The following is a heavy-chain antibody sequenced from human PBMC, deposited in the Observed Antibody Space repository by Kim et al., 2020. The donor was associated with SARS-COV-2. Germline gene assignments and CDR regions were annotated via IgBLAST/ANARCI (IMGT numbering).Heavy chain of an antibody. V-gene: IGHV1-69*13. D-gene: IGHD3-22*01. Sequence: SVKVSCKASGGTFSSYAISWVRQAPGQGLEWMGVIIPIFGTANYAQKFQGRVTITADESTSTAYMELSSLRSEDTAVYYCARAAITMIVVVDAFDIWGQGTMVTVSS. CDR1: GGTFSSYA. CDR3: ARAAITMIVVVDAFDI. J-gene: IGHJ3*02. CDR2: IIPIFGTA.